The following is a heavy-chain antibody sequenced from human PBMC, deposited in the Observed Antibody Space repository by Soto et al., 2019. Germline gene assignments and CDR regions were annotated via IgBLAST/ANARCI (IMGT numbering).Heavy chain of an antibody. CDR3: ARRVVVPSVPDIAYYYYGLDV. Sequence: SVKVSCKAFGGTFSSYAICWVRQAPGQGLEWMGGVIPMFGSTNYAQKFQGRVSITADESTNTAFMELSSLRSEDTAVYYCARRVVVPSVPDIAYYYYGLDVWGQGTTVTVSS. V-gene: IGHV1-69*13. J-gene: IGHJ6*02. CDR2: VIPMFGST. CDR1: GGTFSSYA. D-gene: IGHD2-15*01.